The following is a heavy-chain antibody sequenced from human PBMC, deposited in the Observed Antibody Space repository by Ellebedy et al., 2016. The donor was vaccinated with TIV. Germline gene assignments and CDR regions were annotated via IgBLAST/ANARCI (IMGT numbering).Heavy chain of an antibody. CDR2: ISGGGDNI. V-gene: IGHV3-23*01. J-gene: IGHJ4*02. D-gene: IGHD3-22*01. Sequence: GGSLRLSCTASGFPLRNYAMSWVRQAPGKGLEWLSTISGGGDNIYYADSVKGRFTISRDDSKNTLFLQMDSLRAEDTAVYYCAKRPLTMIVLPEYVFDYWGQGTLVTVSS. CDR1: GFPLRNYA. CDR3: AKRPLTMIVLPEYVFDY.